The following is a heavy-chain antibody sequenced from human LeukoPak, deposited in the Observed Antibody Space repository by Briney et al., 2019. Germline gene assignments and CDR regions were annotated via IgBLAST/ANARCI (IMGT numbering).Heavy chain of an antibody. Sequence: ASVKVSCKASGYTFTSYYMHWVRQAPGQGLEWMGIINPSGGSTSYAQKFQGRVTMTRDMSTSTVYMELSSLRSGDTAVYYCASKWVTFYYNSSAYHYPSDVFDIWGQGTMVTVSS. CDR2: INPSGGST. J-gene: IGHJ3*02. V-gene: IGHV1-46*01. D-gene: IGHD3-22*01. CDR3: ASKWVTFYYNSSAYHYPSDVFDI. CDR1: GYTFTSYY.